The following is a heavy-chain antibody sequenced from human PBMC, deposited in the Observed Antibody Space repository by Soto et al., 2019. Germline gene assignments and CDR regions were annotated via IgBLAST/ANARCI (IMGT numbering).Heavy chain of an antibody. Sequence: PSETLSLTCAVSGGSISSSNWWSWVRQPPGKGLEWIGEIYHSGSTNYNPSLKSRVTISVDKSKNQFSLKLSSVTAADTAVYYCARDRAGSGGWIDPWGQGTLVTVSS. CDR3: ARDRAGSGGWIDP. CDR2: IYHSGST. D-gene: IGHD3-10*01. V-gene: IGHV4-4*02. CDR1: GGSISSSNW. J-gene: IGHJ5*02.